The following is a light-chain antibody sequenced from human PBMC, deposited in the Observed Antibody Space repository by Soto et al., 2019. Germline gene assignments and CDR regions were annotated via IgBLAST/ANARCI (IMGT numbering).Light chain of an antibody. CDR1: QGIGND. CDR2: GAS. V-gene: IGKV1-6*01. J-gene: IGKJ2*01. CDR3: QQRSNWPPMYT. Sequence: AIQMTQSPPSLSASVGDRVTITCRASQGIGNDLGWYQQRPGKAPKLLIYGASNRATGIPARFSGSGSGTDFTLTISSLEPEDFAVYYCQQRSNWPPMYTFGQGTKLEIK.